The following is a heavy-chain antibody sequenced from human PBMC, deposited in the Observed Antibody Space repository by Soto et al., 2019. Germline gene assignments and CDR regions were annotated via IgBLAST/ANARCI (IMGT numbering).Heavy chain of an antibody. Sequence: SQTLSLTCTVSAGSISSGDYYWSWIRQPPGKGLEWIGYIYYSGSTYYNPSLKSRVTISVDTSKNQFSLKLSSVTAADTAVYYCARVGDYYGSSGLDDAFDIWGRGTMDIVS. V-gene: IGHV4-30-4*01. CDR3: ARVGDYYGSSGLDDAFDI. CDR2: IYYSGST. D-gene: IGHD3-22*01. CDR1: AGSISSGDYY. J-gene: IGHJ3*02.